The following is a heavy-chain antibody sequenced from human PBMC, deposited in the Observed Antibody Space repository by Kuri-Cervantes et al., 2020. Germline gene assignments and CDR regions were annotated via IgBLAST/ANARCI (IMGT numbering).Heavy chain of an antibody. J-gene: IGHJ4*02. CDR1: GGSISSYY. Sequence: GSLRLSCAVSGGSISSYYWSWIRQPPGKGLEWIGYIYYSGSTNYNPSLKSRVTISVDTSKNQFSPKLSSVTAADTAVYYCARALYSSSSFDYWGQGTLVTVSS. CDR3: ARALYSSSSFDY. CDR2: IYYSGST. D-gene: IGHD6-6*01. V-gene: IGHV4-59*01.